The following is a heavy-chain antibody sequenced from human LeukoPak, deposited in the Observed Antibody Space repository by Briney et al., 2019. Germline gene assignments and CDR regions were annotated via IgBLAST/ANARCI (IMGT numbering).Heavy chain of an antibody. Sequence: PGRSLRLSCAASRFTFSDFAMHWVRQAPGKGLEWVAFISYDGSNIFYTDSVKGRFTISRDNSKNTLYLQMNSLRAEDTAVYYCAKTGITMVRGVIPPYFDYWGQGTLVTVSS. J-gene: IGHJ4*02. D-gene: IGHD3-10*01. V-gene: IGHV3-30*04. CDR2: ISYDGSNI. CDR1: RFTFSDFA. CDR3: AKTGITMVRGVIPPYFDY.